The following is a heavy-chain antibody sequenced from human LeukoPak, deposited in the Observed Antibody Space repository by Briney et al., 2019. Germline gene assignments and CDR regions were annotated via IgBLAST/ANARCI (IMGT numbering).Heavy chain of an antibody. Sequence: ASVKVSCKASGYTFTSYYMHWVRQAPGQGLEWMGIINPSGGSTSYAQKFQGRVTMTRDTSTSTVYMELSSLRSEDTAVYYCARDRPLLYCSSTSCYTNAFDIWGQGTMVTVSP. J-gene: IGHJ3*02. D-gene: IGHD2-2*02. CDR3: ARDRPLLYCSSTSCYTNAFDI. CDR2: INPSGGST. CDR1: GYTFTSYY. V-gene: IGHV1-46*03.